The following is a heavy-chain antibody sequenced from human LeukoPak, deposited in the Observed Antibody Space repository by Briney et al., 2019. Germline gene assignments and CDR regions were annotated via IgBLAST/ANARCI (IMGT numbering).Heavy chain of an antibody. Sequence: ASVKVSCKASGYTFTGYYMHRVRQAPGRGLEWMGWINPNSGGTNYAQKFQGRVTMTSDTSISTAYMELSRLRSDDTAVYYCARVVVNGGDYFDYWGQGTLVTVSS. J-gene: IGHJ4*02. CDR1: GYTFTGYY. CDR2: INPNSGGT. D-gene: IGHD2-15*01. V-gene: IGHV1-2*02. CDR3: ARVVVNGGDYFDY.